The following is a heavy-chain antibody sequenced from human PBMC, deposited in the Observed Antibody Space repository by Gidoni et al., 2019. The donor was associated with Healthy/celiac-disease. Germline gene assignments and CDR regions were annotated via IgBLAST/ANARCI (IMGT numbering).Heavy chain of an antibody. J-gene: IGHJ6*03. CDR3: ATGSGGRGGCSGGSCYFPLGYYYYMDV. V-gene: IGHV1-24*01. CDR2: FDPEDGET. D-gene: IGHD2-15*01. Sequence: APGKGHEWMGGFDPEDGETIYAQKFQGRVTMTEDTSTDTAYMELSSLRSEDTAVYYCATGSGGRGGCSGGSCYFPLGYYYYMDVWGKGTTVTVSS.